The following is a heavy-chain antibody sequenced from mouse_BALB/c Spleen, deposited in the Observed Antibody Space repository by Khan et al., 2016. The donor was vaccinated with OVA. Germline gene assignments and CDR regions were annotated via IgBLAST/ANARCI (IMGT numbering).Heavy chain of an antibody. Sequence: QIQLVQSGPELKKPGVTVKISCKASGYTFTTYGMNWVKQAPGKGLKWMGWINTYTGEPTYVADFKGRFAFSLETSASTAYLQINNLKNEDTATYFCARVGYSRTMDYWGQGTSVTVSS. CDR3: ARVGYSRTMDY. D-gene: IGHD2-14*01. V-gene: IGHV9-3-1*01. J-gene: IGHJ4*01. CDR2: INTYTGEP. CDR1: GYTFTTYG.